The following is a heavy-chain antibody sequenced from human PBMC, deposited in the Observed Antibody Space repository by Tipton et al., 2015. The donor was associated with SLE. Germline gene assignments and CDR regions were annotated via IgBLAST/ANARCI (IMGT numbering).Heavy chain of an antibody. CDR3: ARVNYWRSSGAFDI. V-gene: IGHV4-34*12. CDR2: IFSSGNT. Sequence: TLSLTCAVYGGSFSGYYWGWIRQAPGKGLEWIGGIFSSGNTYYNPSLKSRVTISVDTSKNQFSLKLSSVTAADTAVYYCARVNYWRSSGAFDIWGQGTMVTVSS. CDR1: GGSFSGYY. J-gene: IGHJ3*02. D-gene: IGHD5-24*01.